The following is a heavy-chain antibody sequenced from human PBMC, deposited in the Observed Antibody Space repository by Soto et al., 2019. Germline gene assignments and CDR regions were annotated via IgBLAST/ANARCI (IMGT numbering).Heavy chain of an antibody. CDR3: ARLAQCSTGLSYIGAWYFDL. CDR2: MHANSDNT. J-gene: IGHJ2*01. V-gene: IGHV1-8*01. CDR1: GYTFTNHD. D-gene: IGHD2-8*02. Sequence: QLVQSGAEVKKPGASVRVSCKASGYTFTNHDINWVRQATGQGPGWLGWMHANSDNTGYAQRFQGRVTMTTNDSITTSYLELRALTSEDKAVYSCARLAQCSTGLSYIGAWYFDLWGRGTLVTVSS.